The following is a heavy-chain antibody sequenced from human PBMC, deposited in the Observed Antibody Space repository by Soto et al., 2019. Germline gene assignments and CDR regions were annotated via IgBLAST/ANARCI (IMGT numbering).Heavy chain of an antibody. CDR1: GYSFNRYY. V-gene: IGHV1-2*02. D-gene: IGHD3-22*01. CDR2: ISPNTGST. J-gene: IGHJ6*02. CDR3: ARASQMVVNPYYYGMDI. Sequence: ASVKVSCKXSGYSFNRYYIHWVRQAPGPGLEWLGWISPNTGSTTYAQKFRGRVTMTRDTSLSTAYMELSSLTSDDTGVYYCARASQMVVNPYYYGMDIWGQGTTVTVSS.